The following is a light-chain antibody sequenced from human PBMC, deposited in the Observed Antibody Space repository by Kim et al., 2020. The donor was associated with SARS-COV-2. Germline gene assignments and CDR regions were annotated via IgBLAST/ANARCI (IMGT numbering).Light chain of an antibody. CDR3: CSYAGSSTLV. Sequence: QSALTQPASVSGSPGQSITISCTGTSSDVGTYNLVSWYQQYPGKAPKVVILEVNKRPSGVSNRFSGSKSGNAASLTISGLQAEDEADYYCCSYAGSSTLVFGGGTQLTVL. J-gene: IGLJ2*01. V-gene: IGLV2-23*02. CDR2: EVN. CDR1: SSDVGTYNL.